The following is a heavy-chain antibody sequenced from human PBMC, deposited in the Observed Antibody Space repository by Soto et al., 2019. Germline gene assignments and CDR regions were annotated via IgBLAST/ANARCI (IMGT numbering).Heavy chain of an antibody. D-gene: IGHD3-9*01. Sequence: QVQLVESGGGVVQPGRSLRLSCAASGFTFSSYGMHWVRQAPGKGLEWVAVIWYDGSNKYYADSVKGRFTISRDNSKNTLYLQRSSMRDEDTAVYYCARDRAGYDILTGYYPRGFDYWGQGTLVTVSS. CDR1: GFTFSSYG. J-gene: IGHJ4*02. V-gene: IGHV3-33*01. CDR3: ARDRAGYDILTGYYPRGFDY. CDR2: IWYDGSNK.